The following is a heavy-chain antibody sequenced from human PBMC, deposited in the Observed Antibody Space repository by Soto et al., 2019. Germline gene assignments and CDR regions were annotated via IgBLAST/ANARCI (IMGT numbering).Heavy chain of an antibody. CDR2: IIPIFGTA. D-gene: IGHD1-1*01. CDR1: GGTFSSYA. J-gene: IGHJ4*02. Sequence: QVQLVQSGAEVKKPGSSVKVSCKASGGTFSSYAISWVRQAPGQGLEWMGGIIPIFGTANYAQKFQGRVTITADEATSKAYRELSRLRSEDTAVYYCASPTTSLAHTTEPLGPFDYWGQGTLVTVSS. CDR3: ASPTTSLAHTTEPLGPFDY. V-gene: IGHV1-69*01.